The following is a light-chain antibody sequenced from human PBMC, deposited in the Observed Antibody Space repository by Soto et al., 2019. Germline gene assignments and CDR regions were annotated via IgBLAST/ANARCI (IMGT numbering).Light chain of an antibody. CDR3: QQYTGPPTT. Sequence: EIVMTQSPATLSVSPGEIATLSCRASQSVSSNLAWYQQKPGQAPRLLIYGASTRAAGIPDRFSGSGSGTDFTLTITRLEPEDSAVYFCQQYTGPPTTFGQGTRLEIK. V-gene: IGKV3D-15*01. J-gene: IGKJ5*01. CDR1: QSVSSN. CDR2: GAS.